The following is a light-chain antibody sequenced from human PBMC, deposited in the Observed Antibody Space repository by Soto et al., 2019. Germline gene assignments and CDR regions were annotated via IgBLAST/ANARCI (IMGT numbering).Light chain of an antibody. V-gene: IGKV3-20*01. Sequence: EIVLTQSPGTLSLSPGERATLSCRASQSVSSKYLAYLAWYQQKPGQAPRLLMHGASSRATGIPDRFSGSGSGTDFTLTISRLEPEDFAVYYCQQYASSPRTFGGGTKVEIK. CDR3: QQYASSPRT. J-gene: IGKJ4*01. CDR2: GAS. CDR1: QSVSSKYLAY.